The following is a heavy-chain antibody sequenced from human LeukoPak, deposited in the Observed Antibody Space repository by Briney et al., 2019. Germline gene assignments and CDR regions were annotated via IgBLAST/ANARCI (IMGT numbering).Heavy chain of an antibody. V-gene: IGHV1-69*05. CDR1: GGTFSSYA. Sequence: ASVKVSCKASGGTFSSYAISWVRQAPGQGLEWMGRIIPIFGTANYAQKFQGRVTITTDESTSTAYMELSSLRSEDTAVYYCGSGSYYNWFDPWGQGTLVTVSS. CDR2: IIPIFGTA. CDR3: GSGSYYNWFDP. J-gene: IGHJ5*02. D-gene: IGHD3-10*01.